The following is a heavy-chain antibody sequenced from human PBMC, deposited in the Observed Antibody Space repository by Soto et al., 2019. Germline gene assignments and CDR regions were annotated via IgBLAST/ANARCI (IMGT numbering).Heavy chain of an antibody. V-gene: IGHV3-23*01. CDR3: ASPPRGAVVAATGGGY. Sequence: EVQLLESGGGLVQPGGSLRLSCAASGFTFSSYAMSWVRQAPGKGLEWVSAISGSGGSTYYADSVKGRFTISRDNSKNPLYLQMNSLIAEDTAVYYCASPPRGAVVAATGGGYWGQGTLVTVSS. J-gene: IGHJ4*02. D-gene: IGHD2-15*01. CDR2: ISGSGGST. CDR1: GFTFSSYA.